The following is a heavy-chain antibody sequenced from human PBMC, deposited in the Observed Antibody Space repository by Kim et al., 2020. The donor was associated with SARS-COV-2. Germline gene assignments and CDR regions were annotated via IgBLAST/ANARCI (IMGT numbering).Heavy chain of an antibody. V-gene: IGHV3-23*01. D-gene: IGHD5-12*01. CDR3: AKGSAGNGYFYFDD. CDR1: GFGFITYA. Sequence: GGSLRLSCAASGFGFITYAMNWVRQAPGKGLQWVSGTSGRGTSSYYTDSVKGRFTISRDNSNNTVYLQMNSLRADDTAIYYCAKGSAGNGYFYFDDWGQG. J-gene: IGHJ4*02. CDR2: TSGRGTSS.